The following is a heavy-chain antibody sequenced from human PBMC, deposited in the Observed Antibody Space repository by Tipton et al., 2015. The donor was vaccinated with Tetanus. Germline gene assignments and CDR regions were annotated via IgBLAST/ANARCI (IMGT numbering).Heavy chain of an antibody. CDR2: ISHTGTTT. J-gene: IGHJ6*02. CDR1: GFTFSAYY. CDR3: ARSESRIAPRIPWRMDI. D-gene: IGHD6-6*01. Sequence: SLRLSCAASGFTFSAYYMSWIRLAPGKGLKWISYISHTGTTTYYSASVMGRFTVSRDNTKNSLYLEINSLRAEDTAVYYCARSESRIAPRIPWRMDIWGQGTTVTVSS. V-gene: IGHV3-11*01.